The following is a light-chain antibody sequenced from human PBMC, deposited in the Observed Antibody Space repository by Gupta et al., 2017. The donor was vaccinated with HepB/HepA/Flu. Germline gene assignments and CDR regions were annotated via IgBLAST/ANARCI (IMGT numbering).Light chain of an antibody. CDR1: QSLLSSNGYNY. J-gene: IGKJ2*01. CDR2: LGS. Sequence: DIVMTQSPLSLPVTPGEPASISCRSSQSLLSSNGYNYLDWYLQKPGQSPQVLIYLGSNRASGVPDRFSGSGSGTEFTLKISRGEAEDVGIYYCKQPLQSPGTFGQGTKLEIK. V-gene: IGKV2-28*01. CDR3: KQPLQSPGT.